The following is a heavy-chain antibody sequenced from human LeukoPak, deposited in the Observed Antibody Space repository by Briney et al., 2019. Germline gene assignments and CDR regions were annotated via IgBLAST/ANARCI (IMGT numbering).Heavy chain of an antibody. Sequence: SVKVSCKASGFTFTSSAVQWVRQARGQRLEWIGWIVVGSGNTNYAQKFQERVTITRDMSTSTAYMELSSLRSEDTAVYYCAADVIEYSSSSRSNDAFDIWGQGTMVTVSS. CDR3: AADVIEYSSSSRSNDAFDI. CDR1: GFTFTSSA. V-gene: IGHV1-58*01. D-gene: IGHD6-6*01. J-gene: IGHJ3*02. CDR2: IVVGSGNT.